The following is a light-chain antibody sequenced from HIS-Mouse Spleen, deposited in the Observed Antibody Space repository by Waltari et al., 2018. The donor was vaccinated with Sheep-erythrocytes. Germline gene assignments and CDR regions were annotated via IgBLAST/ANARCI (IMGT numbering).Light chain of an antibody. Sequence: QSALTQPPSASGSPGQSVTISCPGTGSHAGGLHSVPRYQQHPGKAPKLMIYEVSKRPSGVPDRFSGSKSGNTASLTVSGLQAEDEADYYCSSYAGSNNWVFGGGTKLTVL. CDR1: GSHAGGLHS. V-gene: IGLV2-8*01. CDR2: EVS. J-gene: IGLJ3*02. CDR3: SSYAGSNNWV.